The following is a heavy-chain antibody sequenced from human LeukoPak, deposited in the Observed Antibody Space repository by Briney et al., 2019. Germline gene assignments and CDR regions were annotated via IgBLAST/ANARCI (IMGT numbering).Heavy chain of an antibody. V-gene: IGHV1-3*01. CDR1: GYTFTGYY. CDR3: ARELDSGYNWENYFDY. J-gene: IGHJ4*02. D-gene: IGHD5-12*01. CDR2: INAGNGNT. Sequence: ASVKVSCKASGYTFTGYYMHWVRQAPGQRLEWMGWINAGNGNTKYSQKFQGRVTITRDTSASTAYMELSSLRSEDTAVYYCARELDSGYNWENYFDYWGQGTLVTVSS.